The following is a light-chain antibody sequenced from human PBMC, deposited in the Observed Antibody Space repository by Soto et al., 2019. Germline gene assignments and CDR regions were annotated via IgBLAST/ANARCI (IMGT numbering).Light chain of an antibody. Sequence: EIVLTQSPGTLSLSPGERATLSCRTSQSVSSGYLAWYQQKPGQAPRLLIYGASSRATGIPDRFSGSGSGTDFTLTISRLEPEDFAVYYCQEYGSSRTFGRGTKVEIK. CDR1: QSVSSGY. V-gene: IGKV3-20*01. CDR2: GAS. J-gene: IGKJ1*01. CDR3: QEYGSSRT.